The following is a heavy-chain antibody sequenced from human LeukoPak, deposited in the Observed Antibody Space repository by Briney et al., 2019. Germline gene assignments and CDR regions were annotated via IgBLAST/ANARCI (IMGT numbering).Heavy chain of an antibody. D-gene: IGHD1-7*01. J-gene: IGHJ4*02. CDR1: GGSISSYG. CDR2: IYSSGST. V-gene: IGHV4-59*12. Sequence: PSETLSLTCTVSGGSISSYGWSWIRQPPGKGLEWIGDIYSSGSTHYNPSLKSRVTMSVDTSKNQFSLKLSSVTAADTAVYYCARSDWNYRIDYWGQGTLVTVSS. CDR3: ARSDWNYRIDY.